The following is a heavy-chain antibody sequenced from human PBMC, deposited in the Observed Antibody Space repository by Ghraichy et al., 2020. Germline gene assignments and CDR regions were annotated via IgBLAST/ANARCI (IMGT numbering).Heavy chain of an antibody. D-gene: IGHD1-1*01. V-gene: IGHV4-39*01. CDR2: TYYTGSA. CDR3: ARMTGYNPPYYFDQ. J-gene: IGHJ4*02. Sequence: SETLSLTCTVSVGSIRSSAYYWGWIRQPLGKGLEWLGTTYYTGSAYYNAPLKSRVAISVDTSNNQFSLKVTTVTAADTAAYSCARMTGYNPPYYFDQWGQGALVIVSS. CDR1: VGSIRSSAYY.